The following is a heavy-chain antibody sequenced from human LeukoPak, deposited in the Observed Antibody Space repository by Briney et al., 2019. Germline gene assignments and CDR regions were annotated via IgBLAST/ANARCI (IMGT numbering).Heavy chain of an antibody. J-gene: IGHJ5*02. D-gene: IGHD3-10*01. Sequence: SETLSLTCTVSGGSISSGSYYWSWIRQPAGKGLEWIGRIYTSGSTNYNPSPKSRVTISVDTSKNQFSLKLSSVTAADTAVYYCARWAPWFGELGNWFDPWGQGTLVTASS. V-gene: IGHV4-61*02. CDR2: IYTSGST. CDR1: GGSISSGSYY. CDR3: ARWAPWFGELGNWFDP.